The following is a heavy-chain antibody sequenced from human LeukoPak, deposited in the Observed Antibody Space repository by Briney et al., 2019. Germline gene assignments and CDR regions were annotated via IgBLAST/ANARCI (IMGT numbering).Heavy chain of an antibody. J-gene: IGHJ4*02. CDR3: ARHSSYSSSGVDY. CDR2: IYHSGST. Sequence: PSETMSLTCAVSGYSISSGYYWGWIRQPPGKGLEWIGSIYHSGSTYYNPSLKSRVTISVDTSKNQFSLKLRSVTAADTAVYYCARHSSYSSSGVDYWGQGTLVTVSS. CDR1: GYSISSGYY. V-gene: IGHV4-38-2*01. D-gene: IGHD6-6*01.